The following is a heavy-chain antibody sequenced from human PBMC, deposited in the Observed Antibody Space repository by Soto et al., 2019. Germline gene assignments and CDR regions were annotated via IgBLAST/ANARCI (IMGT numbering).Heavy chain of an antibody. CDR2: INHSGST. CDR3: ARYSSSPDWDDAFDI. D-gene: IGHD6-6*01. V-gene: IGHV4-34*01. CDR1: GGSFSGYY. J-gene: IGHJ3*02. Sequence: SETLSLTCAVYGGSFSGYYWSWIRQPPGKGLEWIGEINHSGSTNYNPSLKSRVTISVDTSKNQFSLKLSSVTAADTAVYYCARYSSSPDWDDAFDICRQVTMVTSSS.